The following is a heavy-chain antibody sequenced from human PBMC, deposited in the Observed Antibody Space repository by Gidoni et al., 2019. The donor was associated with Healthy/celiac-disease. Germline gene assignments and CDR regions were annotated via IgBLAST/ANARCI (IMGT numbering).Heavy chain of an antibody. J-gene: IGHJ3*02. Sequence: QVQLVESGGGVVQPGRSLRLSCAASGFTFSRYGMHWVRQAPGKGLEWVAVIWYDGSNKYYADSVKGRFTISRDNSKNTLYLQMNSLRAEDTAVYYCAREEMATPTEDAFDIWGQGTMVTVSS. D-gene: IGHD5-12*01. CDR2: IWYDGSNK. CDR1: GFTFSRYG. CDR3: AREEMATPTEDAFDI. V-gene: IGHV3-33*01.